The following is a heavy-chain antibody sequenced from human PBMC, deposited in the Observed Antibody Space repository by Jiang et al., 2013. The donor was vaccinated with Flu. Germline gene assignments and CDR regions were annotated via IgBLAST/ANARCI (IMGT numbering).Heavy chain of an antibody. CDR3: ARVLGYCNGGVCSRSNYYYGMDV. J-gene: IGHJ6*02. CDR1: GGSISSGSYH. Sequence: TCTVSGGSISSGSYHWSWIRQPAGKGLEWIGRIYASGSTNYNPSLKSRVTISVVTSKNQFSLNLSSVTAADTAMYYCARVLGYCNGGVCSRSNYYYGMDVWGQGTTVTVSS. V-gene: IGHV4-61*02. D-gene: IGHD2-8*02. CDR2: IYASGST.